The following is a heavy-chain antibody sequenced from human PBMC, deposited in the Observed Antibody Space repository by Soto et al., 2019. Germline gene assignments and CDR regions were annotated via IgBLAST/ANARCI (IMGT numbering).Heavy chain of an antibody. J-gene: IGHJ4*02. CDR2: ISSNGGST. V-gene: IGHV3-64*01. CDR1: GFTFSSYA. Sequence: GGSLRLSCAASGFTFSSYAMHWVRQAPGKGLEYVSAISSNGGSTYYANSVKGRFTISRDNSKNTLYLQMGGLRAEDMAVYYCARAQDDMLTGSHIDYWGQGTPVTVSS. D-gene: IGHD3-9*01. CDR3: ARAQDDMLTGSHIDY.